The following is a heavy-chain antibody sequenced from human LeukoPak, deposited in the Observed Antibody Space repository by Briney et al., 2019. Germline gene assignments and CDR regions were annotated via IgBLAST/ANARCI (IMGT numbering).Heavy chain of an antibody. V-gene: IGHV3-33*08. Sequence: SGGSLRLSCAASGFTFSSYGMHWVRQAPGKGLEWVAVIWYDGSNKYYADSVKGRFTISRDNSKNTLYLQMNSLRAEDTAVYYCARDPTIAAAKYYFDYWGQGTLVTVSS. J-gene: IGHJ4*02. D-gene: IGHD6-13*01. CDR2: IWYDGSNK. CDR3: ARDPTIAAAKYYFDY. CDR1: GFTFSSYG.